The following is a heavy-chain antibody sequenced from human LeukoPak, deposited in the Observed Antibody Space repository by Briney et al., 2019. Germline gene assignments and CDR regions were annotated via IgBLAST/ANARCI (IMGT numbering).Heavy chain of an antibody. CDR2: IKQDGSEK. CDR1: GFTFSSYW. D-gene: IGHD6-6*01. Sequence: PGGSLRLSCAASGFTFSSYWMSWVRQAPGKGLEWVANIKQDGSEKYYVDSVKGRFTISRDNAKNPLYLQMNSLRAEDTAVYYCARELKYSSSSRWFDPWGQGTLVTVSS. CDR3: ARELKYSSSSRWFDP. V-gene: IGHV3-7*01. J-gene: IGHJ5*02.